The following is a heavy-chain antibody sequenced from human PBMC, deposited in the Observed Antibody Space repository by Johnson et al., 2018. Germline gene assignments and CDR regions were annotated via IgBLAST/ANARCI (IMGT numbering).Heavy chain of an antibody. CDR1: GFIVSSNY. J-gene: IGHJ6*03. CDR2: ISGSGGST. CDR3: AKDYGSDAGNSYYYYYYMDV. V-gene: IGHV3-23*04. D-gene: IGHD4-23*01. Sequence: VQLVQSGGDLVQPGGTLRLPCEASGFIVSSNYMSLVRQAPGKGLEWVSAISGSGGSTYYADSVKGRFPISRDNSKNTLYLQMNSLRAEDTAVYYCAKDYGSDAGNSYYYYYYMDVWGKGPTVTVSS.